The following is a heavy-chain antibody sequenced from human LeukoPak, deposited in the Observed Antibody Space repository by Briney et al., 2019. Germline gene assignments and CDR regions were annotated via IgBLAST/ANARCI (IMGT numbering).Heavy chain of an antibody. Sequence: GRSLRLSCAASGFSFSSYGMHWVRQAPGKGLEWVSSISSSSSYIYYADSVKGRFTISRDNAKNSLYLQMNSLGAEDTAVYYCARTNSGIAVAIDYWGQGTLVTVSS. CDR1: GFSFSSYG. CDR3: ARTNSGIAVAIDY. D-gene: IGHD6-19*01. CDR2: ISSSSSYI. V-gene: IGHV3-21*01. J-gene: IGHJ4*02.